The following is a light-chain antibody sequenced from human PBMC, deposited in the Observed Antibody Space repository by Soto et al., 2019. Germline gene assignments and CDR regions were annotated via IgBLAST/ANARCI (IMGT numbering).Light chain of an antibody. CDR3: KQYKAGPLR. V-gene: IGKV3-15*01. Sequence: VMTQSPATLSASPGDTATLSCRASQSLSSNLGWYQQKPGQAPRLLIFGTSTRATGIPARFSGSGSGTEFSLTISSLQFEDFAVYFGKQYKAGPLRFGQGTKVETK. CDR2: GTS. J-gene: IGKJ1*01. CDR1: QSLSSN.